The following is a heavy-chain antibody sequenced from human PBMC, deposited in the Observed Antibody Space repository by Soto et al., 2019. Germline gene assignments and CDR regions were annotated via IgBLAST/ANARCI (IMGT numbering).Heavy chain of an antibody. CDR3: AKEGGYCSSTSCSGIDY. Sequence: DVQLVESGGGLVQPGRSLRLSCAASGFTFDDYAMHWVRQAPGKGLEWVSGISWNSGSIGYADSVKGRFTISRDNAKNFLYLQMNSLRAEDTALYYCAKEGGYCSSTSCSGIDYWGQGTLVTVSS. CDR2: ISWNSGSI. D-gene: IGHD2-2*01. V-gene: IGHV3-9*01. CDR1: GFTFDDYA. J-gene: IGHJ4*02.